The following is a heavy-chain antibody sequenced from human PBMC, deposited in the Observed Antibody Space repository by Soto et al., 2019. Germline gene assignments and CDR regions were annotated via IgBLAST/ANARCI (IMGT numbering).Heavy chain of an antibody. V-gene: IGHV1-69*01. CDR2: IIPIFGTA. D-gene: IGHD3-16*01. CDR3: ATSAPDTRDGVYDYDYGPRIDY. Sequence: QVQLVQSGAEVKKPGSSVKVSCKASGGTFSSYAISWVRQAPGQGLEWMGGIIPIFGTANYAQKFQGRVTITADESTTTAYMELSSLRSEDTAVYYCATSAPDTRDGVYDYDYGPRIDYWGQGTLVTVSS. J-gene: IGHJ4*02. CDR1: GGTFSSYA.